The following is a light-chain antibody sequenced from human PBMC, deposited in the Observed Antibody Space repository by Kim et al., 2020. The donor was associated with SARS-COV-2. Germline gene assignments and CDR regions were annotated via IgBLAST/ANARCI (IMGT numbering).Light chain of an antibody. CDR1: SSDVGGYIS. CDR2: DVS. J-gene: IGLJ3*02. V-gene: IGLV2-14*03. CDR3: SSYTSSSTWV. Sequence: GQSITISCTGTSSDVGGYISVSWYQQHPGKAPKLLIYDVSNRPSGFSNRFSGSKSGNTASLTISGLQAEDEADYYCSSYTSSSTWVFGGGTQLTVL.